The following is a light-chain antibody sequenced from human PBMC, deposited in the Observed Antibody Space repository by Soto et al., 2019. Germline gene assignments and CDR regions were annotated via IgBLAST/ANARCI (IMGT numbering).Light chain of an antibody. CDR2: NNN. Sequence: QSVLTQQPSASETPGQRVTISCSGSSSNIGINTVDWFQQLPGTAPKLLIYNNNQRPSGVPDRFSGSKSGTSASLAISGLQSEDESDYYCAAWDDSLNGYVFGTGTKLTVL. J-gene: IGLJ1*01. V-gene: IGLV1-44*01. CDR1: SSNIGINT. CDR3: AAWDDSLNGYV.